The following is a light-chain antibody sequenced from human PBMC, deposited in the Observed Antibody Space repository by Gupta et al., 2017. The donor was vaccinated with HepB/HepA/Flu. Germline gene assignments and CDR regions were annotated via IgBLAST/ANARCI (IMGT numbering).Light chain of an antibody. V-gene: IGKV1-39*01. J-gene: IGKJ2*01. CDR1: QSISNH. Sequence: IQMTQSPSSLSASVGDRVTITCRASQSISNHLDWYQQKPGKAPKLLIYTASSLQSGVPTRFSGSGSGTDFTLTISRLQPEEFASYFCQQCDTFPYTFGQGTNLEIK. CDR3: QQCDTFPYT. CDR2: TAS.